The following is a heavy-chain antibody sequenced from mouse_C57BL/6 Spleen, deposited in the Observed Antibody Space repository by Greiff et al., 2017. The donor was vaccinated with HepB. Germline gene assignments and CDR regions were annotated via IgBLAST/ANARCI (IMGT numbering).Heavy chain of an antibody. CDR1: GYTFTSYW. CDR3: ARGIYYYGKYFDY. Sequence: QVQLQQPGAELVKPGASVKLSCKASGYTFTSYWMQWVKQRPGQGLEWIGEIDPSDSYTNYNQKFKGKATLTVDTSSSTAYMQLSSLTSEDSAVYYCARGIYYYGKYFDYWGQGTTLTVSS. D-gene: IGHD1-1*01. J-gene: IGHJ2*01. V-gene: IGHV1-50*01. CDR2: IDPSDSYT.